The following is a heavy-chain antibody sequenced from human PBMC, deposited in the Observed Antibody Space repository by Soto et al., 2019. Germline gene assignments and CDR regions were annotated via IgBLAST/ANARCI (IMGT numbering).Heavy chain of an antibody. V-gene: IGHV2-5*02. CDR3: AHSVVAGLGYYFDY. Sequence: QITLKESGPTLVKPTQTLTLTCTISGFSFSTSRVAVGWIRQPPGKALEWLALIYWDDDKRYSPFLKSRLTITNDTSKNQVVLTMTNMDPVDTATYYCAHSVVAGLGYYFDYWGQGTLVTVSS. CDR1: GFSFSTSRVA. D-gene: IGHD6-19*01. CDR2: IYWDDDK. J-gene: IGHJ4*02.